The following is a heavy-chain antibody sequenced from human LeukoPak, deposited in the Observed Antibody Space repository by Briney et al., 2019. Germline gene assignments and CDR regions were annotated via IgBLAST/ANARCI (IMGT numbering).Heavy chain of an antibody. J-gene: IGHJ5*02. CDR3: ARDLCSGGRCHPGWFDT. V-gene: IGHV4-59*01. CDR2: IHYSGST. Sequence: SETLSLTCTVSGDSISSYYWNWIRQPPGEGLEWIGYIHYSGSTIYKPSLKSRVTISLDTSKNQFSLKLSSVTAADTAVYYCARDLCSGGRCHPGWFDTWGQGTLVTVTS. D-gene: IGHD2-15*01. CDR1: GDSISSYY.